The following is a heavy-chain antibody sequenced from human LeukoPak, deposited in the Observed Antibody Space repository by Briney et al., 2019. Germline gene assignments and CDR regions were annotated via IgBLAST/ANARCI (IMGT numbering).Heavy chain of an antibody. V-gene: IGHV1-18*01. D-gene: IGHD3-22*01. CDR3: ARGPGGRSGYSPLENNYYYYYRDV. J-gene: IGHJ6*03. CDR1: GYTFTNYH. Sequence: ASVKVSCKASGYTFTNYHISWVRQAPGQGLEWMGWISAYNGNTNYAQKLQGRVTMTTDTSTSTAYMELRSLRSDDTAVYYCARGPGGRSGYSPLENNYYYYYRDVWGKGTTVTVSS. CDR2: ISAYNGNT.